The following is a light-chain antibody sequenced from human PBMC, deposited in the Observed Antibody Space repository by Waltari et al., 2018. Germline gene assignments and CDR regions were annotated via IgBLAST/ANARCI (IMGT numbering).Light chain of an antibody. V-gene: IGKV1-39*01. Sequence: DIQMTQSPSSLSASVGDRVTITCRASQSSGSYLNWYQQKPGKVPKLLIYAASRLQSGVPSRFSGSGSGTDFTLTISSLQPEDFATYYCQQSYRTPETFGQGTKLEIK. CDR1: QSSGSY. CDR3: QQSYRTPET. J-gene: IGKJ2*01. CDR2: AAS.